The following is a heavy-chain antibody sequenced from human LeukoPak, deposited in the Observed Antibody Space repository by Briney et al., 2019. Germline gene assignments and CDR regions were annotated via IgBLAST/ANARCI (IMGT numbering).Heavy chain of an antibody. CDR2: ISYDGSNK. J-gene: IGHJ1*01. Sequence: PGGSLRLSCAASGFTFSSYWMSWVRQAPGKGLEWVAVISYDGSNKYCADSVKGRFTISRDNSKNTLYLHMNSLRAEDTAMYYCAKDESRRIAAAGTGYFQHWGQGTLVTVSS. CDR1: GFTFSSYW. D-gene: IGHD6-13*01. CDR3: AKDESRRIAAAGTGYFQH. V-gene: IGHV3-30*18.